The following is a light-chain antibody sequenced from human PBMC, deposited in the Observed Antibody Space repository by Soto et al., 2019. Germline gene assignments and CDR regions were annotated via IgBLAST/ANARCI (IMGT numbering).Light chain of an antibody. Sequence: QSAVTQPASVSGSPGQSITISCTGTSSDVGAYNYVSWYQQHPGKAPKLMIYEVSNRPSGVSHRFSGSKSDNTASLTISGLQTDDEADYYCSSYTSSRTLVFGTGTKVTVL. J-gene: IGLJ1*01. CDR1: SSDVGAYNY. V-gene: IGLV2-14*01. CDR2: EVS. CDR3: SSYTSSRTLV.